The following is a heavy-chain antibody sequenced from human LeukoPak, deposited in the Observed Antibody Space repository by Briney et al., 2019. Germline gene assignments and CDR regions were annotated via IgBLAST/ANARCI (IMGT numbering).Heavy chain of an antibody. V-gene: IGHV3-48*01. CDR3: ARGGYYDSSGYWDY. J-gene: IGHJ4*02. CDR1: GFTFSSYE. Sequence: GGSLRLSCAASGFTFSSYEMNWVRQAPGKGLEWVSYISSSSSTIYYADSVKGRFTISRDNAKNSLYLQMNSLRAEDTAVYYCARGGYYDSSGYWDYWGQGTLVTVSS. D-gene: IGHD3-22*01. CDR2: ISSSSSTI.